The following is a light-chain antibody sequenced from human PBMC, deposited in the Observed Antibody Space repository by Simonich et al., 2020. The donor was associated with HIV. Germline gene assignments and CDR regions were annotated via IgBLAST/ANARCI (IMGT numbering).Light chain of an antibody. Sequence: EIVLTQSPGTLSLSPGERATLSCRASQSVSSSYLAWYQQKPGLAPRLLIYDASSRATGIPDRFSGSGSGTDFTLTISRLEPEDFVVYYCQQYGISPWTFGQGTKVEIK. V-gene: IGKV3D-20*01. J-gene: IGKJ1*01. CDR2: DAS. CDR1: QSVSSSY. CDR3: QQYGISPWT.